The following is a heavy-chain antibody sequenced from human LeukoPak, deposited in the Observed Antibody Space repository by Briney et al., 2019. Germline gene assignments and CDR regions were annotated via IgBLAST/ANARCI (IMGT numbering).Heavy chain of an antibody. Sequence: GGSLRLSCAASGFTFSSYAMSWVRQAPGKGLEWVSAISGSGGSTYYADSVKGRFTISRDNSKNTLYLQMNSLRAEDTAVYYCAKVRAQVGAIEGAFDIWGQGTMVTVSS. D-gene: IGHD1-26*01. CDR3: AKVRAQVGAIEGAFDI. V-gene: IGHV3-23*01. CDR2: ISGSGGST. CDR1: GFTFSSYA. J-gene: IGHJ3*02.